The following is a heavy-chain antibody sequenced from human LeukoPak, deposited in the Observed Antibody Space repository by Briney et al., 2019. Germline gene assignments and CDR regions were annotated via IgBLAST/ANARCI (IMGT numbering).Heavy chain of an antibody. CDR3: ARGEWDLLFDY. V-gene: IGHV4-59*01. CDR2: IFYSGST. D-gene: IGHD1-26*01. J-gene: IGHJ4*02. Sequence: SETLSLTCTVSGGSISGYYWSWIRQPPGKGLEWIGYIFYSGSTNYNPSLKSRVTISEDTSKNQFSLKLSSVTAADTAVYYCARGEWDLLFDYWGQGTLVIVSS. CDR1: GGSISGYY.